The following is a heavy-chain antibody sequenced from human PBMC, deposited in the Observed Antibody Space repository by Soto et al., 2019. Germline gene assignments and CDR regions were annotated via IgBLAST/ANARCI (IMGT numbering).Heavy chain of an antibody. CDR1: GYSISSSNW. CDR3: ARREIQGPIDY. D-gene: IGHD1-26*01. V-gene: IGHV4-28*01. CDR2: IYYSGTT. J-gene: IGHJ4*02. Sequence: QVQLQESGPGLVKPSDTLSLTCAVSGYSISSSNWWCWIRPPPGKGLEWIGYIYYSGTTYYNPSLKSRVTLSVDTSKNQFSLKLTSVTAVDTAVYYCARREIQGPIDYWGQGTLVTVSS.